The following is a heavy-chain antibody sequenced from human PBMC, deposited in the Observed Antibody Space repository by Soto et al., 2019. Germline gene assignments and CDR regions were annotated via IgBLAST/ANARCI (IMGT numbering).Heavy chain of an antibody. Sequence: EVQLVESGGGLVQPGRSLRLSCAASGFTFDDYAMHWVRQAPGKGLEWVSGISWNSGSIGYADSVKGRFTISRDNAKNSLYLQMNSLRAEDTALYYCAKTPARGDFDYWGQGTLVTVSS. J-gene: IGHJ4*02. CDR2: ISWNSGSI. CDR1: GFTFDDYA. CDR3: AKTPARGDFDY. V-gene: IGHV3-9*01.